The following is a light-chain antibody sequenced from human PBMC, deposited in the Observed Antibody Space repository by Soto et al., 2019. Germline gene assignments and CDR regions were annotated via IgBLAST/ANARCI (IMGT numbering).Light chain of an antibody. J-gene: IGKJ2*01. CDR2: RAS. Sequence: QSPATLAVSQGEGATLSCRASQSVRDNLAWYQQKPGQAPRLLIYRASTRATGVPARFSGSGSGTEFTLTISSLQSEDVSVYFCQHYNFWPHTFGQGTKVDIK. CDR1: QSVRDN. CDR3: QHYNFWPHT. V-gene: IGKV3-15*01.